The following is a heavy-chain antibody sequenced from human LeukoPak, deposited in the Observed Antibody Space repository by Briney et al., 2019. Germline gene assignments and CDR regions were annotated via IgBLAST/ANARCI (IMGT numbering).Heavy chain of an antibody. Sequence: ASVTVSCKASGYTFTSYDINWVRQATGQGLEWMGWMNPNSGNTGYAQKFQGRVTITRNTSISTAYMELSSLRSEDTAVYYCARGRGRYYGSGSYLDPWGQGTLVTVSS. V-gene: IGHV1-8*03. CDR1: GYTFTSYD. D-gene: IGHD3-10*01. CDR3: ARGRGRYYGSGSYLDP. CDR2: MNPNSGNT. J-gene: IGHJ5*02.